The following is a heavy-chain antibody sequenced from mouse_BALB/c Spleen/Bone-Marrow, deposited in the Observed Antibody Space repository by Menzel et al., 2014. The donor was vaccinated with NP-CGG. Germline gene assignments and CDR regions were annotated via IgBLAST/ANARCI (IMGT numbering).Heavy chain of an antibody. CDR2: ISPSTGYT. CDR3: AREYYGSSGYFDV. J-gene: IGHJ1*01. Sequence: VMLVESGAELAKPGASVKMSCKASGYNFTSYWMHWVKQRPGQGLEWIGYISPSTGYTEYNQKFKDKATLTADKSSSTAYMQLSSLTSEDSAVYYCAREYYGSSGYFDVWGAGTTVTVSS. V-gene: IGHV1-7*01. CDR1: GYNFTSYW. D-gene: IGHD1-1*01.